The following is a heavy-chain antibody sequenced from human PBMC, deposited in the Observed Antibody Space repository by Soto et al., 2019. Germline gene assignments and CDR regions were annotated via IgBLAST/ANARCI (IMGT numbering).Heavy chain of an antibody. Sequence: QVQLVQSGAEVKKPGSSVKVSCKASGGTFTSYAISWVRQAPGQGLEWMGVIIPIFDTANYARKFRGRVTIREDETTRTAYIELSSLRSEYTAVYYCARDVFLHGGQMSDGMDVWGQGTTVTVAS. CDR2: IIPIFDTA. V-gene: IGHV1-69*01. D-gene: IGHD2-15*01. CDR1: GGTFTSYA. CDR3: ARDVFLHGGQMSDGMDV. J-gene: IGHJ6*02.